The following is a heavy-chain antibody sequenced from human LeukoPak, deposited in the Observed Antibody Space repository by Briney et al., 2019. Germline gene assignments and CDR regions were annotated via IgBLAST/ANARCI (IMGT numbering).Heavy chain of an antibody. CDR2: INEDGSTK. CDR3: ARDYWRSIEY. V-gene: IGHV3-7*03. Sequence: PGRSLRLSCEGSAFIFSGHWMNWVRQTPGKGLEWVAIINEDGSTKYYVDSLKGRFVISRDNAKNSLYLQMSGLRADDTAVYYCARDYWRSIEYWGQGALVTVSS. CDR1: AFIFSGHW. D-gene: IGHD2-2*01. J-gene: IGHJ4*02.